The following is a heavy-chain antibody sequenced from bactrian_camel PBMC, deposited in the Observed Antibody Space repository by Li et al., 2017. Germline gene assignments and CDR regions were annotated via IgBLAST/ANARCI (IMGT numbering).Heavy chain of an antibody. J-gene: IGHJ4*01. CDR2: IHNIYGGSP. CDR1: GDTRLRNC. Sequence: HVQLVESGGGSVQAGGSLRLFCVASGDTRLRNCMAWFRQAPGKQREAVARIHNIYGGSPFYADSVQGRFTISKDDTGSTLYLQMNNLKPGDTAMYHCVADRWTCSRIVPVVTVGADLTGQGTQVT. D-gene: IGHD2*01. V-gene: IGHV3S54*01.